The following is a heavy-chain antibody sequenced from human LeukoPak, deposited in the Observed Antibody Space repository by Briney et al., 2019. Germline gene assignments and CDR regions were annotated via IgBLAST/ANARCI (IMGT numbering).Heavy chain of an antibody. D-gene: IGHD5-24*01. CDR3: ARDRRRDGYNSDAFDI. CDR2: IWYDGSNK. V-gene: IGHV3-33*01. J-gene: IGHJ3*02. CDR1: GFTFSNYG. Sequence: GGSLRLSCAASGFTFSNYGMHWVRQAPGKGLEWVALIWYDGSNKYYADSVKGRFTISRDNSKNTLYLQMNSLRAEDTAVYYCARDRRRDGYNSDAFDIWGQGTMVTVSS.